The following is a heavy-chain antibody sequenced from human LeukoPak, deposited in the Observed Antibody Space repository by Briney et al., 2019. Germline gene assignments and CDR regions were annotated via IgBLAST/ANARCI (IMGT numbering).Heavy chain of an antibody. V-gene: IGHV1-2*02. J-gene: IGHJ4*02. CDR2: INPNSGGT. D-gene: IGHD3-22*01. CDR3: ARQTFDSSGYTNDY. CDR1: GYTFTGYY. Sequence: GASVKVSCQASGYTFTGYYMHWVRQAPGQGLEWMGWINPNSGGTNYAQKFQGRVTMTRDTSISTAYMELSRLRSDDTAVYYCARQTFDSSGYTNDYWGQGTLVTVSS.